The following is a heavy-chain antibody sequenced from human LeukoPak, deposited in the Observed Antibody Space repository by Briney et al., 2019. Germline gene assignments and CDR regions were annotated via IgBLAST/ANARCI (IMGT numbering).Heavy chain of an antibody. D-gene: IGHD6-13*01. V-gene: IGHV4-34*01. Sequence: SETLSLTCAVYGGSFSGYYWSWIRQPPGKGLEWIGEINHSGSTNYNPSLKSRVTISVDTSKNQFSLKLSSVTAADTAVYYCARSTAAAGNYYYYMDVWGKGTTVTVSS. CDR2: INHSGST. CDR3: ARSTAAAGNYYYYMDV. J-gene: IGHJ6*03. CDR1: GGSFSGYY.